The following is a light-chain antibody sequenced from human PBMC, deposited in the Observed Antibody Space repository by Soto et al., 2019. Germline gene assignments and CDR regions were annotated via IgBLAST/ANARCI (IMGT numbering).Light chain of an antibody. Sequence: DIQMTQSPSSLSASVGDRVTISCRASQNIAKYVNWYQQKPGKAPKLLIFAASNLQSGVPSRFSGGGSETDFTFTITSLQPEDVATYYCQQTFSTPRTFGQGSKVEVK. CDR1: QNIAKY. CDR3: QQTFSTPRT. J-gene: IGKJ1*01. V-gene: IGKV1-39*01. CDR2: AAS.